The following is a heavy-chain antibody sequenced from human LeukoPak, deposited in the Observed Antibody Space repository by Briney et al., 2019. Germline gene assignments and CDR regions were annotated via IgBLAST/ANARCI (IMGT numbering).Heavy chain of an antibody. J-gene: IGHJ3*01. CDR1: GFSFSIYS. CDR3: ARGPHCSSTSCYVTGAFDV. V-gene: IGHV3-21*01. CDR2: ISSSSSSI. D-gene: IGHD2-2*01. Sequence: GGSLRLSCAGSGFSFSIYSMNWVRQAPGEGLEWVSSISSSSSSIYYADSLKGRFTISRDNAKDSLYLQMNSLRDEDTAVYYCARGPHCSSTSCYVTGAFDVWGQGTMVTVSS.